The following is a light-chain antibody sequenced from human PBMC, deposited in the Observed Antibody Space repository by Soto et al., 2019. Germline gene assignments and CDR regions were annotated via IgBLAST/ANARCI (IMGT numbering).Light chain of an antibody. V-gene: IGLV1-51*02. Sequence: QSVLTQPPSVSAAPGQRVTISCSGSSSNIGNHFVSWYQQLSGTAPKLLIFENYKRPSAIPDRISGSKSGTSATLGITGLQTGDEADYYCGTWDRSLGAWVFGGGTKVTVL. CDR1: SSNIGNHF. J-gene: IGLJ3*02. CDR2: ENY. CDR3: GTWDRSLGAWV.